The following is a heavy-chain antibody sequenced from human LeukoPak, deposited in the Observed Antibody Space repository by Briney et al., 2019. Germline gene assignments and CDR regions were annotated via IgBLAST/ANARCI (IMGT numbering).Heavy chain of an antibody. V-gene: IGHV3-20*04. CDR1: GFTFDDYG. D-gene: IGHD2-21*01. Sequence: GGSLRLSCAASGFTFDDYGMSWVRQAPGKGLEWVSGIDWSGGSTAYADSAKGRFIISRDNAKNSLYLQMNSLRVEDTALYYCARDFIRSRLFFYYYMDVWGKGTTVTVSS. J-gene: IGHJ6*03. CDR3: ARDFIRSRLFFYYYMDV. CDR2: IDWSGGST.